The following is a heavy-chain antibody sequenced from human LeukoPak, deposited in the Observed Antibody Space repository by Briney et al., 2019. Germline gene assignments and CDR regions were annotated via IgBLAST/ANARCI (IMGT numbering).Heavy chain of an antibody. CDR1: GFTFSNYW. CDR3: ARDSYYYDDRGSHYYGIDV. Sequence: GGSLRLSCGASGFTFSNYWMHWVRQAPGKGLEWVSRIKSDGSRTDYADSVKGRFIISRDNAKNTLYLQMSSLRVEDTAVYYCARDSYYYDDRGSHYYGIDVWGHGTTVTVSS. D-gene: IGHD3-22*01. J-gene: IGHJ6*02. CDR2: IKSDGSRT. V-gene: IGHV3-74*01.